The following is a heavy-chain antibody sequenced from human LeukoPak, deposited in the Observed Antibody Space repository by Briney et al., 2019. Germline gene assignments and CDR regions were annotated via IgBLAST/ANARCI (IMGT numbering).Heavy chain of an antibody. CDR3: ARDVKSRRRQWFGELSVYYYYYMDV. CDR2: IYTTGST. CDR1: GGSIGSDY. D-gene: IGHD3-10*01. V-gene: IGHV4-4*07. J-gene: IGHJ6*03. Sequence: SETLSLTCTVSGGSIGSDYWSWIRQPAGKGLEWIGRIYTTGSTNYSPSLKSRVTMSVDTSKNQFSLKLSSVTAADTAVYYCARDVKSRRRQWFGELSVYYYYYMDVWGKGTTVTISS.